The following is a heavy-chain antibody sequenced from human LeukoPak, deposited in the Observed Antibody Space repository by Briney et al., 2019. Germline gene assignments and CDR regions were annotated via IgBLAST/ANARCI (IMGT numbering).Heavy chain of an antibody. V-gene: IGHV3-21*04. J-gene: IGHJ4*02. CDR1: GFTFSSYS. CDR3: ARDPNKAYGDQFDY. D-gene: IGHD4-17*01. CDR2: ISSSSSYI. Sequence: GGSLRLSCAASGFTFSSYSMNWVRQAPGKGLEWVSSISSSSSYIYYADSVKGRFTISRDNAKNSLYLQMNSLRAEDTALYYCARDPNKAYGDQFDYWGQGTLVTVSS.